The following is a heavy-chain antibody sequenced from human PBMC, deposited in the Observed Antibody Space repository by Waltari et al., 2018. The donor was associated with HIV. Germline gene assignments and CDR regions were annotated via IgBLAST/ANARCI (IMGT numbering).Heavy chain of an antibody. CDR2: IYHSGTT. J-gene: IGHJ4*02. V-gene: IGHV4-4*02. CDR1: GDSISSTSW. D-gene: IGHD6-19*01. Sequence: QVQVQESGPGLVKPSGTLSLTCAVSGDSISSTSWWSLVRQPPGKGLEWIGEIYHSGTTNYNPSLKSRVTISVDKSKNQFSLKLSSVTAADTAVYYCARVRSGWFGGIDSWGQGTLVTVSS. CDR3: ARVRSGWFGGIDS.